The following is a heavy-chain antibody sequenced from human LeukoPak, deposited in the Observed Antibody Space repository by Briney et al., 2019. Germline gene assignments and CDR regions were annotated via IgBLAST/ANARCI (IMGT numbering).Heavy chain of an antibody. Sequence: ASVKVSCKASGYTFTSYGISWVRQAPGQGLEWMGWISVYNGNTNSAQRLQGRVTMTTDTSTSTAYMELRSLRSDDTAVYYCARDFWRGPIVVVPAASYWGQGTLVTVSS. CDR3: ARDFWRGPIVVVPAASY. J-gene: IGHJ4*02. CDR1: GYTFTSYG. V-gene: IGHV1-18*01. CDR2: ISVYNGNT. D-gene: IGHD2-2*01.